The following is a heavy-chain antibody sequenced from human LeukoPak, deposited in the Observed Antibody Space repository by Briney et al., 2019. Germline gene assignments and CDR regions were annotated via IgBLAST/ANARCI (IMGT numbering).Heavy chain of an antibody. CDR1: GGSISSSSYY. D-gene: IGHD6-6*01. CDR3: ARETYSSSSYFDY. J-gene: IGHJ4*02. V-gene: IGHV4-39*02. Sequence: SETLSLTCTVSGGSISSSSYYWGWIRQPPGTGLEWIGSIYYSGSTYYNPSLKSRVTISVDTSKNQFSLKLSSVTAADTAVYYCARETYSSSSYFDYWGQGTLVTVSS. CDR2: IYYSGST.